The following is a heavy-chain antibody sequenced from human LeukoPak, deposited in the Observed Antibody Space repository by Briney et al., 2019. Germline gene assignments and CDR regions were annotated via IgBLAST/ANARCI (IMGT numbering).Heavy chain of an antibody. V-gene: IGHV1-18*04. D-gene: IGHD3-10*01. CDR3: ARDEHYYGSGTYYRRASTFDI. Sequence: GASVKVSCKASGYTFTSYGISWVRQAPGQGLEWMGWISANNGYTNYAQKLQGRVTMTTDTSTTTAYMELTSLTSDDTALYYCARDEHYYGSGTYYRRASTFDIWGQGTMVTVSS. J-gene: IGHJ3*02. CDR1: GYTFTSYG. CDR2: ISANNGYT.